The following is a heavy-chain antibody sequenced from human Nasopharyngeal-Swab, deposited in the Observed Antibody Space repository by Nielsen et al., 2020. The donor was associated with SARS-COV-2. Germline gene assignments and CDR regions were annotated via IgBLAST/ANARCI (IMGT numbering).Heavy chain of an antibody. CDR3: ATAITIVGATRYYYYYGMDV. CDR2: FDPEDGET. V-gene: IGHV1-24*01. CDR1: GYTLTDLS. J-gene: IGHJ6*02. D-gene: IGHD1-26*01. Sequence: ASVQVSCKVSGYTLTDLSMHWVRQAPGKGLEWMGGFDPEDGETIYAQKFQGRVTMTEDTSTDTAYMELSSLSSEDTAVYYCATAITIVGATRYYYYYGMDVWGQGTTVTVSS.